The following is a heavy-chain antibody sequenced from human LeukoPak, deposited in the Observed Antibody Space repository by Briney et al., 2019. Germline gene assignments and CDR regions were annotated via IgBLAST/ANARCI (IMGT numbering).Heavy chain of an antibody. CDR3: AGGHYVGDY. J-gene: IGHJ4*02. CDR1: GGSFSGYY. V-gene: IGHV4-34*01. D-gene: IGHD4-23*01. CDR2: INHSGST. Sequence: SETLSLTCAVYGGSFSGYYWSWIRQPPGKGLEWIGEINHSGSTNYNPSLKSRVTISVDTSKNQCSLKLSSVTAADTAVYYCAGGHYVGDYWGQGTLVTVSS.